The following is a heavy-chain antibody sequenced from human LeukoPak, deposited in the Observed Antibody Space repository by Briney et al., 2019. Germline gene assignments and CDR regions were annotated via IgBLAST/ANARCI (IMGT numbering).Heavy chain of an antibody. Sequence: GGPLRLSCGGSGFTFSSYAMSWVRQAPGKGLEWVSAISGSGTDTFYANSVKGRFTISRDNPKNTLYLQMNSLRAEDTAVYYCAKGGGSSCYSPSDYWGHGTLVTVSS. CDR2: ISGSGTDT. V-gene: IGHV3-23*01. D-gene: IGHD2-15*01. CDR1: GFTFSSYA. J-gene: IGHJ4*01. CDR3: AKGGGSSCYSPSDY.